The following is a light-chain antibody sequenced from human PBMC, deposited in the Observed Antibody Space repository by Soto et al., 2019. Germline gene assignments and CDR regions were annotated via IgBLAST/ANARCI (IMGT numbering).Light chain of an antibody. V-gene: IGKV3D-20*01. CDR1: QSVDSSY. CDR2: DAS. CDR3: QQYSSSLWT. Sequence: EIVLTQSPDTLSLTPGERATLSCGSSQSVDSSYVAWYQQKPGLAPRLLMFDASSRANGIPDRFRGSGSGTGFTLTISSLEPEDFAVDYCQQYSSSLWTFGQGTKVDI. J-gene: IGKJ1*01.